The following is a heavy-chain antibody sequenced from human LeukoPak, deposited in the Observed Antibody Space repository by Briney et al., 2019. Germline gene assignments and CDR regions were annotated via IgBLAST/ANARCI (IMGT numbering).Heavy chain of an antibody. J-gene: IGHJ2*01. D-gene: IGHD2-2*01. V-gene: IGHV3-21*01. CDR2: ISSSSSYI. CDR1: GFTFSSYS. Sequence: GGSLRLSCAASGFTFSSYSMSWVRQAPGKGLEWVSSISSSSSYIYYADSVKGRFTISRDNAKNSLYLQMNSLRAEDTAVYYCARDPCTSCPFDLWGRGTLVTVSS. CDR3: ARDPCTSCPFDL.